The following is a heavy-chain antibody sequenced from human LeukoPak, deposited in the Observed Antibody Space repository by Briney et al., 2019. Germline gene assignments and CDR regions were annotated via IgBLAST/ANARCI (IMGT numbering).Heavy chain of an antibody. CDR2: ISSSSSYI. CDR3: ARASHYYDSSGSLP. J-gene: IGHJ5*02. V-gene: IGHV3-21*01. Sequence: GGSLRLSCAASGFTFSSYSMNWVRQAPGKGLEWVSSISSSSSYIYYADSVKGRFTISRDNAKNSLYLQMNSLRAEDTAVYYCARASHYYDSSGSLPWGQGTLVTVSS. CDR1: GFTFSSYS. D-gene: IGHD3-22*01.